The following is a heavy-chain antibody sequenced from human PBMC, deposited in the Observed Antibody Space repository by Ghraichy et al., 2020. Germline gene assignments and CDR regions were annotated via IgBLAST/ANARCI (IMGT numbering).Heavy chain of an antibody. CDR2: ISSSSSYI. D-gene: IGHD6-19*01. CDR3: AREIAVAQYDY. J-gene: IGHJ4*02. CDR1: GFTFSSYS. Sequence: GGSLRLSCAASGFTFSSYSMNWVRQAPGKGLEWVSSISSSSSYIYYADSVKGRFTIARDNAKNSLYLQMNSLRAEDTAVYYCAREIAVAQYDYWGQGTLVTVSS. V-gene: IGHV3-21*01.